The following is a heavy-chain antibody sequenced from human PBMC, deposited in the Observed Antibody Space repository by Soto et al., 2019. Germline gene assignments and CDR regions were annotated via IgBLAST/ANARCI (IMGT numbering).Heavy chain of an antibody. D-gene: IGHD6-19*01. CDR2: IIPMFGIP. CDR3: ARGGPSGWGKGAYDV. CDR1: GGTLNKHA. J-gene: IGHJ3*01. Sequence: QVQLVQSGAEVKKPGSSVKVSCKASGGTLNKHAITWVRRAPGEGLEWLGGIIPMFGIPNYSQKFQGRVTITAADTTKKSQKKWNSRPSDEAAVFYWARGGPSGWGKGAYDVWGKGTMVTVS. V-gene: IGHV1-69*01.